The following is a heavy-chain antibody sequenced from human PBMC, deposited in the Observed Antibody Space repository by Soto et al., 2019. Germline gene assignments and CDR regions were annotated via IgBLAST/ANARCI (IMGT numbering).Heavy chain of an antibody. D-gene: IGHD6-13*01. CDR3: ASGSSSSLPLFDH. CDR2: IIPTFGTA. V-gene: IGHV1-69*01. Sequence: QVQLVQSGAEVKKPGSSVKFSCKASGGPFSSYAISWVRQAPGQGLEWMGGIIPTFGTANYAQKFQGRVTITADESTSTAYMELSSLRSEDTAVYYCASGSSSSLPLFDHWGQGTLVTVSS. J-gene: IGHJ4*02. CDR1: GGPFSSYA.